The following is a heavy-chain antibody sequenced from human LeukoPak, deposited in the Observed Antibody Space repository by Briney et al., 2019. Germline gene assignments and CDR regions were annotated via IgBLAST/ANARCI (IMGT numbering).Heavy chain of an antibody. D-gene: IGHD4-17*01. CDR1: GYSISSGYY. J-gene: IGHJ4*02. V-gene: IGHV4-38-2*02. CDR2: IYHSGST. Sequence: SETLSLTCTVSGYSISSGYYWGWIRQPPGKGLEWIGTIYHSGSTYYNPSLKSRVTMSVDTSRNQFSLRLSSVTAADTAVYYCARHAYGDLDYWGQGTLVTVSS. CDR3: ARHAYGDLDY.